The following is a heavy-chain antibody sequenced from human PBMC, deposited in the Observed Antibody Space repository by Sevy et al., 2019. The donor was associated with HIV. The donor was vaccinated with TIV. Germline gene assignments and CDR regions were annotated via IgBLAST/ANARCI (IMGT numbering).Heavy chain of an antibody. CDR2: TYYRSKWSA. J-gene: IGHJ4*02. V-gene: IGHV6-1*01. CDR1: GDSVSSKGAA. D-gene: IGHD4-17*01. Sequence: KQSQTFSLTCDISGDSVSSKGAAWNWIRQSPSRGLEWLGRTYYRSKWSATYAVSVKSRLIINPDTSKNQFSLHLNSVTPEDADVYYCARAVTTWDGSGWNYFDSWGQGTLVTVSS. CDR3: ARAVTTWDGSGWNYFDS.